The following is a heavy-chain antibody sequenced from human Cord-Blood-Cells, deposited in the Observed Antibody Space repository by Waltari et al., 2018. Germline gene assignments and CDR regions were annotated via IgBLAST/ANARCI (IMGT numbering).Heavy chain of an antibody. D-gene: IGHD3-3*01. V-gene: IGHV4-34*01. CDR3: ARGPILRITIFGVVTPPFDY. CDR1: GGSFSGYY. J-gene: IGHJ4*02. Sequence: QVQLQQWGAGLLKPSETLSLTCAVYGGSFSGYYWSWIRQPPGKGLDWIGEINHSGSTNHNPSLKSRVTISVDTSKNQFSLKLSSVTAADTAVYYCARGPILRITIFGVVTPPFDYWGQGTLVTVSS. CDR2: INHSGST.